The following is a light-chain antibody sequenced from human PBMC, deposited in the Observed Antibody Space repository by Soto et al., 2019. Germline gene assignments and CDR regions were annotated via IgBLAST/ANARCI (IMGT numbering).Light chain of an antibody. CDR2: GAS. CDR3: QQRSNWPIT. J-gene: IGKJ5*01. CDR1: QSVSSNH. V-gene: IGKV3D-20*02. Sequence: DIVLTQSPGTLSLSPGERATLYCRASQSVSSNHLAWYQQKPGQAPRLLIYGASSRATGIPDRFSGSGSGTDFTLTISSLEPEDFAVYYCQQRSNWPITFGQGTRLEI.